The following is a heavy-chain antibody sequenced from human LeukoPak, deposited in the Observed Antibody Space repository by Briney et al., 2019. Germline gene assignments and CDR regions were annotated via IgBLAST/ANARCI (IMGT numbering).Heavy chain of an antibody. CDR2: INPNSGGT. J-gene: IGHJ6*03. V-gene: IGHV1-2*02. D-gene: IGHD3-3*01. Sequence: ASVKVSRKASGYTFTGYYMHWVRQAPGQGLEWMGWINPNSGGTNYAQKFQGRVTMTRDTSISTAYMELSRLRFDDTAVYYCARDTSTIFGVVINYYYYYMDVWGKGTTVTVSS. CDR1: GYTFTGYY. CDR3: ARDTSTIFGVVINYYYYYMDV.